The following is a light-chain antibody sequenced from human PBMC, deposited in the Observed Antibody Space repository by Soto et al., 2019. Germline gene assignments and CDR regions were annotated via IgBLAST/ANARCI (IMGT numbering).Light chain of an antibody. CDR3: QQYGTPLFT. Sequence: IVLTQSPGTLSLSPGERATLSCGASQSVTNNFLAWYQQKPGQAPMLLIYGASIRPTGVPDRFSGSGSGTDFTLTISRLEPGDFAVYYCQQYGTPLFTFGPGTKVDIK. V-gene: IGKV3-20*01. CDR2: GAS. CDR1: QSVTNNF. J-gene: IGKJ3*01.